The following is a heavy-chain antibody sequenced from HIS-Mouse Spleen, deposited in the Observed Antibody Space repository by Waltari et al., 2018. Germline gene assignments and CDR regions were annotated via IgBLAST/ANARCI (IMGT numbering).Heavy chain of an antibody. Sequence: QLQLQESGPGLVKPSATLSLTCTVSGGSISSSRYYWGWLRQPPGKGREWIGSIYYSGSTYYNPSLKSRVTISVDTSKNQFSLKLSSVTAADTAVYYCAREIPYSSSWYDWYFDLWGRGTLVTVSS. D-gene: IGHD6-13*01. CDR3: AREIPYSSSWYDWYFDL. CDR2: IYYSGST. J-gene: IGHJ2*01. CDR1: GGSISSSRYY. V-gene: IGHV4-39*07.